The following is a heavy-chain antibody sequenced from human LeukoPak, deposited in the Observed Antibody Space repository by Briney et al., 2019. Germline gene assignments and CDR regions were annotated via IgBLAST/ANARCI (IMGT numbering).Heavy chain of an antibody. Sequence: GGSLRLSCAASGFTFDDYGMSWVRQAPGKGLQWVSGINWNGGSTGYADSVKGRFTISRDNAKNSLYLQMNSLRAEDTALYYCARDSYSGSYSYFDYWGQGTLVTVSS. D-gene: IGHD1-26*01. CDR1: GFTFDDYG. CDR2: INWNGGST. J-gene: IGHJ4*02. CDR3: ARDSYSGSYSYFDY. V-gene: IGHV3-20*04.